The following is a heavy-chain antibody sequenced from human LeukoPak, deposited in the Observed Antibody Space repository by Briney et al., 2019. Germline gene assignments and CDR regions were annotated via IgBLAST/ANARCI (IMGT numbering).Heavy chain of an antibody. CDR2: IYDSGST. D-gene: IGHD3-22*01. J-gene: IGHJ3*02. CDR1: GGSINSGSYY. Sequence: PSETLSLTCTVSGGSINSGSYYWSWIRQPPGKGLEWIGYIYDSGSTNYNPSLKSRVAISVDTSKNQFSLKLSSVTAADTAVFYCASLTTADAFDIWGQGTMVTVSS. V-gene: IGHV4-61*01. CDR3: ASLTTADAFDI.